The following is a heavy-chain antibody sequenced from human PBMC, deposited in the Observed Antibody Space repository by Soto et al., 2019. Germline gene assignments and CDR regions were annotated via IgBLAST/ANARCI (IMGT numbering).Heavy chain of an antibody. J-gene: IGHJ6*02. CDR1: GGSFSSYA. CDR2: IIPLFGSA. CDR3: ARPPGITHEYSYGMDV. V-gene: IGHV1-69*13. D-gene: IGHD1-7*01. Sequence: SVKVSCKSSGGSFSSYAISWVRQAPGQGLEWMGGIIPLFGSANYAQKFQGRVTITADESTSTAYMELSSLRSEDTAVYYCARPPGITHEYSYGMDVWGQGTTVTVLL.